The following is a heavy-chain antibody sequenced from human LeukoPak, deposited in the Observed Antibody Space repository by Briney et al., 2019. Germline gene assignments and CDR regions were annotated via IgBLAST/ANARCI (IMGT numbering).Heavy chain of an antibody. CDR2: ISGSGGST. D-gene: IGHD4-17*01. V-gene: IGHV3-23*01. CDR1: GFTFSSYA. J-gene: IGHJ4*02. CDR3: ANEIRPNDY. Sequence: GGSLRLSCAASGFTFSSYAMSWVCQAPGKGLEWVSAISGSGGSTYYADSVKGRFTISRDNSKNTLYLQMNSLSADDTAMYYCANEIRPNDYWGQGTLVTVSS.